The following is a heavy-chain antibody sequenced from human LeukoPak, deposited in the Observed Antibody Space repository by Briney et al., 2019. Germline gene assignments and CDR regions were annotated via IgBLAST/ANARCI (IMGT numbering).Heavy chain of an antibody. CDR3: AKAAADWYFDL. Sequence: PGRSPRLXCAASGFNFNDYAMHWVRQAPGKGLEWVSGISWNSGTRGYADSVRGRFTISRDNAKNSLYLQMNSLRAEDMGMYYCAKAAADWYFDLWGRGTLVTVSS. V-gene: IGHV3-9*03. J-gene: IGHJ2*01. CDR1: GFNFNDYA. D-gene: IGHD6-13*01. CDR2: ISWNSGTR.